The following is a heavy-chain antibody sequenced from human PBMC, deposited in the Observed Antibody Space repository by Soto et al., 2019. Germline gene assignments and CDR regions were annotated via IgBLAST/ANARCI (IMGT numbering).Heavy chain of an antibody. Sequence: PGESLKISCAASGFTLRSYWMHWVRQAPGGGLVWVSRIDGSGSNTFYADSVKGRFTISRDNAKNTLYLQMNNLSPEDTAVYYCARNLNGYGIWDYWGQGNLVTVSS. D-gene: IGHD2-2*03. J-gene: IGHJ4*02. CDR1: GFTLRSYW. CDR3: ARNLNGYGIWDY. CDR2: IDGSGSNT. V-gene: IGHV3-74*01.